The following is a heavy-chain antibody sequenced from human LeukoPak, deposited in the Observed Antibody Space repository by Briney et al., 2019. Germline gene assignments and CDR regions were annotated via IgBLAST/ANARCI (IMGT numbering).Heavy chain of an antibody. J-gene: IGHJ6*03. D-gene: IGHD2-2*01. Sequence: GASVKVSCTASGYTFTSYGISWVRQAPGQGLEWMGWISAYTGNTNYAQTLQGRVTMTTDTSTSTAYMELRSLRSDDTALYYCARGDIVVVPAAMGGYYYYMDVWGKGTTVTVSS. CDR2: ISAYTGNT. CDR1: GYTFTSYG. V-gene: IGHV1-18*01. CDR3: ARGDIVVVPAAMGGYYYYMDV.